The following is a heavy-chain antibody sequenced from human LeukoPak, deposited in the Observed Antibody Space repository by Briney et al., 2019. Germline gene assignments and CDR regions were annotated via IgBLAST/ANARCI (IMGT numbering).Heavy chain of an antibody. Sequence: GASVTVSFTASGYTFTSYYMHWVRQAPGQGLEWMGIINPSGGSTSYAQKFQGRVTMTRDMSTSTVYMELSSLRSEDTAVYYCAARDTKEYQLDYWGQGTLVTVSS. D-gene: IGHD2-2*01. CDR2: INPSGGST. CDR3: AARDTKEYQLDY. J-gene: IGHJ4*02. CDR1: GYTFTSYY. V-gene: IGHV1-46*01.